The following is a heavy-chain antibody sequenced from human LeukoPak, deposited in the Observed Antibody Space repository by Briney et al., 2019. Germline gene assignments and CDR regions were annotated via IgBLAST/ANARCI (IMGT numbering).Heavy chain of an antibody. CDR2: FKSDGKT. D-gene: IGHD3-22*01. CDR1: GFTFSSYW. CDR3: ARAPSEIGGYYPEYFRH. V-gene: IGHV3-74*01. J-gene: IGHJ1*01. Sequence: GGSLTLSCAASGFTFSSYWMHWVRHAPGKGLVWVSRFKSDGKTNYADYVKGRFTISRDNAKNTVSLQMNSLRAEDTGVYYCARAPSEIGGYYPEYFRHWGQGTVVSVSS.